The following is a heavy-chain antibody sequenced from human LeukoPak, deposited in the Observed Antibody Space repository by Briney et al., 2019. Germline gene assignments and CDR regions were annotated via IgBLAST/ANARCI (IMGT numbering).Heavy chain of an antibody. V-gene: IGHV3-23*01. CDR2: ISGSGGST. Sequence: GGSLRLSCAASGFTFSSFAMSWVRQAPGKGLEWVSDISGSGGSTYYADSVKGRFTISRDNSKNTLYLQMNSLRAEDTAVYYCANLDYDILTGYYEKAFDIWGQGTMVTVSS. CDR1: GFTFSSFA. CDR3: ANLDYDILTGYYEKAFDI. J-gene: IGHJ3*02. D-gene: IGHD3-9*01.